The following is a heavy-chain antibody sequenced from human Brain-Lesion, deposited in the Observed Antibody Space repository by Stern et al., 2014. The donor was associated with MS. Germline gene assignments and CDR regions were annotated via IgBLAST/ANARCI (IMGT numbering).Heavy chain of an antibody. CDR3: ARHMGEGLSIDY. D-gene: IGHD3-16*01. J-gene: IGHJ4*02. CDR2: IDPSDSNP. Sequence: EVQLVQSGAEVKKPGESLRISCQGSGYSFTSDWISWVSQMPGKGLEWMGRIDPSDSNPNYSPSFQGHVTISADKSINTAYLDWRSLKASDTAMYYCARHMGEGLSIDYWGQGTLVTVSS. V-gene: IGHV5-10-1*03. CDR1: GYSFTSDW.